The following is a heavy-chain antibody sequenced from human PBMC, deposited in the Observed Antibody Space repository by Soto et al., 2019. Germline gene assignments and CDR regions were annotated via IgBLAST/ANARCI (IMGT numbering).Heavy chain of an antibody. D-gene: IGHD3-22*01. CDR3: ARDSPINYYDSSGH. Sequence: SETLSLTCTVSGGSISSGDYYWSWIRQPPGKGLEWIGYIYYSGSTYYNPSLKSRVTISVDTSKNQFSLKLSSVTAADTAVYYCARDSPINYYDSSGHWGQGTLVTV. CDR1: GGSISSGDYY. CDR2: IYYSGST. V-gene: IGHV4-30-4*01. J-gene: IGHJ4*02.